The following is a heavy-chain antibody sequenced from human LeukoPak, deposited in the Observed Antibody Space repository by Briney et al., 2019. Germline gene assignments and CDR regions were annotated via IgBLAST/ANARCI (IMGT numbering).Heavy chain of an antibody. CDR1: GYSVSSGYC. CDR3: ARLGYCSSTSCSAKTNYYMDV. Sequence: PSETLSLTCTVSGYSVSSGYCWGWIRQPPGKGLEWIGSIYHSGSTYYNASLKSRVTMSVDTSKNQFSLKLSSVTAADTAVYYCARLGYCSSTSCSAKTNYYMDVWGKGTTVTVSS. D-gene: IGHD2-2*01. CDR2: IYHSGST. V-gene: IGHV4-38-2*02. J-gene: IGHJ6*03.